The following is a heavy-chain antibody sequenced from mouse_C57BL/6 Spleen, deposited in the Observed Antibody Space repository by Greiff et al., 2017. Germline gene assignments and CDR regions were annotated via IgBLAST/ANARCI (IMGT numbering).Heavy chain of an antibody. D-gene: IGHD1-1*01. CDR2: IYPGDGDT. CDR1: GYAFSSYW. CDR3: ARRGYYYGSSTLYYAMDY. Sequence: VQLQESGAELVKPGASVKISCKASGYAFSSYWMNWVKQRPGKGLEWIGQIYPGDGDTNYNGKFKGKATLTADKSSSTAYMQLSSLTSEDSAVYFCARRGYYYGSSTLYYAMDYWGQGTSVTVSS. J-gene: IGHJ4*01. V-gene: IGHV1-80*01.